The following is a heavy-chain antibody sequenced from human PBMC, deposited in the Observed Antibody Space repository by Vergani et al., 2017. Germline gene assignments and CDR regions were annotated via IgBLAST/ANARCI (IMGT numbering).Heavy chain of an antibody. CDR1: RGSVNTGNYY. J-gene: IGHJ5*02. Sequence: QLQLQESGPGLLKPSQTLSLTCTVSRGSVNTGNYYWNWIRQPAGKGLEWIGRVNTRGITNYNPALKSRVTMSIDTSKNQFSLRLNSVTAADTAVYYCARDRGTIILGVVGNWFDPWGQGALVTVSS. CDR3: ARDRGTIILGVVGNWFDP. V-gene: IGHV4-61*02. D-gene: IGHD3-3*02. CDR2: VNTRGIT.